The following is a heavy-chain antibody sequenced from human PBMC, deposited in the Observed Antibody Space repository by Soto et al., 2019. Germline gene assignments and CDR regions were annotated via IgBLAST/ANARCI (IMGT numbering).Heavy chain of an antibody. V-gene: IGHV3-23*01. CDR1: GFTFSSYA. Sequence: GGSLRLSCAASGFTFSSYAMSWVRQAPGKGLEWVSAISGSGGSTYYADSVKGRFTISRDNSKNTLYLQMNSLRAEDTAVYYCAKIPLLGYYYASGSYFRDYYYGMDVWGQGTTVTVSS. CDR2: ISGSGGST. D-gene: IGHD3-10*01. J-gene: IGHJ6*02. CDR3: AKIPLLGYYYASGSYFRDYYYGMDV.